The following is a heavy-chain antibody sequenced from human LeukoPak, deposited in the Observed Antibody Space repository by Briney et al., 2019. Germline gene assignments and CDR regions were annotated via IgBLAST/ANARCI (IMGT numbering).Heavy chain of an antibody. D-gene: IGHD3-22*01. CDR1: GFDFDDYA. V-gene: IGHV3-20*04. J-gene: IGHJ4*02. CDR3: ARATHYYESSGYDY. Sequence: GGSLRLSCAASGFDFDDYAMIWVRQAPGKGLEWVSGINWNGGSTGYADSVKGRFTISRDNAKNSLYLQMNSLRAEDTALYYCARATHYYESSGYDYWGQGTLVTVSS. CDR2: INWNGGST.